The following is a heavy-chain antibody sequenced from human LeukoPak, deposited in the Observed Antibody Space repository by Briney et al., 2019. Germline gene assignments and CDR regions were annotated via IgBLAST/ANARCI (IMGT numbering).Heavy chain of an antibody. CDR1: GYTFSDYY. CDR3: ARDPAEEVVGIDY. V-gene: IGHV1-2*02. J-gene: IGHJ4*02. D-gene: IGHD2-2*01. Sequence: ASVKVSCKASGYTFSDYYMHWVRQAPGQGLEWMGWLYAKSGDTHYEQKFQGRVTLTRDTSISTAYKELSSLTSDDTAVYYCARDPAEEVVGIDYWGQGTLVTVSS. CDR2: LYAKSGDT.